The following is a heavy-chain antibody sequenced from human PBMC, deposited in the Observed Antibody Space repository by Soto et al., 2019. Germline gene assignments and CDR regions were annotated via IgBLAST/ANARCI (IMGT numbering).Heavy chain of an antibody. CDR3: ARYEYGNSLYGVDV. CDR1: GESFSGYY. V-gene: IGHV4-34*01. J-gene: IGHJ6*02. D-gene: IGHD1-7*01. CDR2: VDHRGST. Sequence: QVHLHQRGAGLLKPSETLSLNCVVSGESFSGYYWSWIRQTPGMGLEWIGEVDHRGSTTYNPSLKNRASISIDSSKNLFSLELTSVTAADTALYFCARYEYGNSLYGVDVWGQGTRVTVSS.